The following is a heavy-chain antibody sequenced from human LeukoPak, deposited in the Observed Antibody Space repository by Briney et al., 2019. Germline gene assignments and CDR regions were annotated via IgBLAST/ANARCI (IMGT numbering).Heavy chain of an antibody. D-gene: IGHD1-1*01. CDR2: ISGGGDAT. CDR3: ARLSGTFGTTSRIFDY. Sequence: PGGSLRLSCAASGFSFVTCAMIWVRRTPGKGLEWVSAISGGGDATYYTDFVKGRFTISRDNSRSTVYLRLNRLRAEDTAVYYCARLSGTFGTTSRIFDYWGQGVLVTVSS. V-gene: IGHV3-23*01. J-gene: IGHJ4*02. CDR1: GFSFVTCA.